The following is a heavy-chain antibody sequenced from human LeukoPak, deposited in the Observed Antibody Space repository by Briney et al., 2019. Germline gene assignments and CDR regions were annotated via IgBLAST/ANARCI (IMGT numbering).Heavy chain of an antibody. V-gene: IGHV4-4*07. CDR1: GDSISNFY. Sequence: SETLSLTCTVPGDSISNFYWGWIRQPAGKGLEWIGRIHIRGSTDYSPSLKSRVSMSVDTSKNQFFLRLRSVTAADTAVYYCVRDGTGDSSGWHLWGQGTLVTVSS. CDR3: VRDGTGDSSGWHL. D-gene: IGHD6-19*01. J-gene: IGHJ4*02. CDR2: IHIRGST.